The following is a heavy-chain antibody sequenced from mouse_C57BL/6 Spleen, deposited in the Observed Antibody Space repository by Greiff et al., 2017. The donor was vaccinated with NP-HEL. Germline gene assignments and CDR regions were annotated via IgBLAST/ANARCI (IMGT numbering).Heavy chain of an antibody. CDR2: ISNGGGST. CDR3: ASLYYSNPHWYFDV. D-gene: IGHD2-5*01. Sequence: EVKVVESGGGLVQPGGSLKLSCAASGFTFSDYYMYWVRQTPEKRLEWVAYISNGGGSTYYPDTVKGRFTISRDNAKNTLYLQMSRLKSEDTAMYYCASLYYSNPHWYFDVWGTGTTVTVSS. V-gene: IGHV5-12*01. J-gene: IGHJ1*03. CDR1: GFTFSDYY.